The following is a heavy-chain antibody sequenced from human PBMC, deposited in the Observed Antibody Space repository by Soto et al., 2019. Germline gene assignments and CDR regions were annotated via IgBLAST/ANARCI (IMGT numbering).Heavy chain of an antibody. D-gene: IGHD4-17*01. Sequence: GGSLRLSCAASGFTFSSSGMNWVRQAPGKGLEWVSGISGSGVSTYYADSVKGRFTISRDNSKNTLYLQMNSLRPEDTAVYFCARDRYGDSGGGFDFWGQGTLVTVSS. CDR3: ARDRYGDSGGGFDF. CDR2: ISGSGVST. CDR1: GFTFSSSG. J-gene: IGHJ4*02. V-gene: IGHV3-23*01.